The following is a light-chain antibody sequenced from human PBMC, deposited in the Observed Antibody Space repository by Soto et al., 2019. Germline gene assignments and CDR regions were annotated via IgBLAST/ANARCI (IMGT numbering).Light chain of an antibody. Sequence: DIQMTQSPPSLSASVGDRVTITCRASQSISSYLNWYQQKPGKAPKLXXYAASSLQSGVPSRFSGSGSGTDFTLTISSLQPEDFATYYCQQSYSTPRITFGQGTRLEIK. J-gene: IGKJ5*01. V-gene: IGKV1-39*01. CDR2: AAS. CDR1: QSISSY. CDR3: QQSYSTPRIT.